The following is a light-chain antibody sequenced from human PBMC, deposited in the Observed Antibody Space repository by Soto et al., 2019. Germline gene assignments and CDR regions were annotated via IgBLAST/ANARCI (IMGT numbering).Light chain of an antibody. CDR3: QQYDSSPKT. V-gene: IGKV3-20*01. CDR2: GAS. CDR1: QSVSSSY. Sequence: ETVLTQSPGTLSLSKGERDTLSCRASQSVSSSYLAWYQQKPGQAPRLLIYGASSRATGIPDRFSGSGSGTDFTLTISRLEPEDFAVYYCQQYDSSPKTFGQGTNVDI. J-gene: IGKJ1*01.